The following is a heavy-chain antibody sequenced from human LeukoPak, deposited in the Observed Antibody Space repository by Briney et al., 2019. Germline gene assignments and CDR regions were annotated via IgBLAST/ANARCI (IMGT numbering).Heavy chain of an antibody. CDR1: DGSLDIYY. Sequence: SETLSLTCGASDGSLDIYYWMLVRQPPGKGLQWIGEITYRGSPYYHPSLNSRATISIDASQRHVSLTLRSVTAADTAVYYCATYGGDWKFDSWGQGTLVTVSS. J-gene: IGHJ4*02. CDR2: ITYRGSP. V-gene: IGHV4-34*01. CDR3: ATYGGDWKFDS. D-gene: IGHD2-21*02.